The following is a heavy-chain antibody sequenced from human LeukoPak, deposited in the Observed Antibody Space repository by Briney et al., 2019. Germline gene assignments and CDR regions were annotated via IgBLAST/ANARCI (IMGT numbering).Heavy chain of an antibody. J-gene: IGHJ6*03. CDR3: ARDVRYSNYMDV. D-gene: IGHD5-12*01. V-gene: IGHV1-2*02. CDR2: INPDTGGT. CDR1: GYTFTGYY. Sequence: ASVKVSCKASGYTFTGYYLHWVRQAPGQGLEWLGWINPDTGGTNYAQKFQGRDTVTRDTSISTAYMELSRLQSDDTAVYYCARDVRYSNYMDVWGKGTTVTVSS.